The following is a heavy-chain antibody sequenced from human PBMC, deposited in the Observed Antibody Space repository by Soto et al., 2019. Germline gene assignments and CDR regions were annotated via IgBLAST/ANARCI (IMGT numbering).Heavy chain of an antibody. CDR2: IIPIFGTA. CDR3: ARTKGYNTVSYYYYGMDV. Sequence: SVKLSCKTSGGTFSSYAISWVRQAPGQGLEWMGGIIPIFGTANYAQKFQGRVTMTRGTSISTAYMELSRLRSDDTAVYYCARTKGYNTVSYYYYGMDVWGQGTTVTVSS. D-gene: IGHD1-1*01. V-gene: IGHV1-69*05. J-gene: IGHJ6*02. CDR1: GGTFSSYA.